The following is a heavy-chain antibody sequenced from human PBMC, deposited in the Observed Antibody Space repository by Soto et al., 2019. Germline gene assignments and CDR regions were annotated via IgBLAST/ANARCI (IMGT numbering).Heavy chain of an antibody. D-gene: IGHD6-13*01. CDR2: IKQDGSEK. CDR1: GFTFSSYW. V-gene: IGHV3-7*01. Sequence: EVQLVESGGGWVQPGGSLRLTCADAGFTFSSYWMSWVRQAPVKGREWVGNIKQDGSEKNYVDSVKGRFTISRDNAKNSLYLQMNSLRAEDTAVYYCARIASTGRGWDVWGQGTTVVVSS. J-gene: IGHJ6*02. CDR3: ARIASTGRGWDV.